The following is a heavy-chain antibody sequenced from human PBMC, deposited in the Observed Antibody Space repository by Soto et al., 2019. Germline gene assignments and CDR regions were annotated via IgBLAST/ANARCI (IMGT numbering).Heavy chain of an antibody. V-gene: IGHV4-34*01. Sequence: SETLSLTCAVYGGSFSGYYWSWIRQPPGKGLEWIGEINHSGSTNYNPSLKSRVTISVDTSKNQFSLKLSSVTAADTAVYYCARASPGSPVTAMVGHAIDYWGQGTLVTVSS. CDR1: GGSFSGYY. D-gene: IGHD5-18*01. CDR3: ARASPGSPVTAMVGHAIDY. J-gene: IGHJ4*02. CDR2: INHSGST.